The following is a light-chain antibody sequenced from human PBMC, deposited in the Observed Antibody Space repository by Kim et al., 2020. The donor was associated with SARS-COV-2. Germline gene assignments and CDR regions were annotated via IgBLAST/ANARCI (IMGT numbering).Light chain of an antibody. V-gene: IGKV3-20*01. CDR3: QQYASAPNT. CDR2: GAS. CDR1: QTVGRNY. Sequence: SPGERPTLSCRASQTVGRNYLAWYQQKPGQAPRLLIHGASTRATGIPDRFSGSGSGTDFSLTISRLEPEDFTVYYCQQYASAPNTFGQGTRLEIK. J-gene: IGKJ5*01.